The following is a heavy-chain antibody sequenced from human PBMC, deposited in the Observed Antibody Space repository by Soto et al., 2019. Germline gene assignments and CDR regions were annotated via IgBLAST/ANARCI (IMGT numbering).Heavy chain of an antibody. Sequence: LSLTCTVSGGSISSSSYYWGWIRQPPGKGLEWIGSIYYSGSTYYNPSLKSRVTISVDTSKNQFSLKLSSVTAADTAVYYCARLRGLTTVITNWYFDLWGRGTLVTVSS. V-gene: IGHV4-39*01. CDR1: GGSISSSSYY. D-gene: IGHD4-17*01. CDR2: IYYSGST. J-gene: IGHJ2*01. CDR3: ARLRGLTTVITNWYFDL.